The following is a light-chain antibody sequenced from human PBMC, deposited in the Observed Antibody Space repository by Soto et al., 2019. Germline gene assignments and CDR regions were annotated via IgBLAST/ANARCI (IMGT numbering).Light chain of an antibody. V-gene: IGKV3-20*01. J-gene: IGKJ1*01. CDR2: GAS. CDR1: QSVSSSY. CDR3: QQYGTSWT. Sequence: DIVLTQSPCTLSLSPGERAALSCRASQSVSSSYLGWYQQKPGQPPRLLIYGASSRATGIPDRFSGSGSGTDFSLTISRLEHEDFAVYYCQQYGTSWTFGQGTKVEIK.